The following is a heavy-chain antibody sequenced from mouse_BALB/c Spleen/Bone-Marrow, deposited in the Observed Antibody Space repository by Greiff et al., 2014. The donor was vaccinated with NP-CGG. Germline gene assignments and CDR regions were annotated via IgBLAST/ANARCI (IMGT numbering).Heavy chain of an antibody. Sequence: VQVVESGPGLVAPSQSLSITCTVSGFSFTSYGVHWVRQPPGEGLEWLGVIWPGGSTNYNSALMSRLSISKDNAKSQVFLKMNSLQTDYTAMYYCARVYLWYFDVWGAGTTVTVSS. CDR1: GFSFTSYG. J-gene: IGHJ1*01. CDR3: ARVYLWYFDV. D-gene: IGHD2-3*01. CDR2: IWPGGST. V-gene: IGHV2-9*02.